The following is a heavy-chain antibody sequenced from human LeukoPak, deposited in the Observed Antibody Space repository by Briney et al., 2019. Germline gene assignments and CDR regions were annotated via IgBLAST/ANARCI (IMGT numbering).Heavy chain of an antibody. V-gene: IGHV3-9*01. CDR2: ISWNSGDI. D-gene: IGHD2-21*01. Sequence: GGSLRLSCAASGFTFDDYAMHWVRQAPGKGLEWVSGISWNSGDIGYADSVKGRFTISRDNAKNSLYLQMNSLKTDDTAVYYCTTYEGVNWGQGILVTVSS. J-gene: IGHJ4*02. CDR1: GFTFDDYA. CDR3: TTYEGVN.